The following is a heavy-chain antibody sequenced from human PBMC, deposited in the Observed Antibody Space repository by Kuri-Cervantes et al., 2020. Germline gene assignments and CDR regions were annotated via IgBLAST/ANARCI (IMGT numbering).Heavy chain of an antibody. V-gene: IGHV3-30*18. CDR3: AKDSDDSSGYIFDY. J-gene: IGHJ4*02. Sequence: GESLKISCAASGFTFSSYGMHWVRQAPGKGLEWVAVISYDGSNKYYADSVKGRFTISRDNSKNTLYLQMNSLRAEDTAVYYCAKDSDDSSGYIFDYWGQGTLVTVSS. CDR2: ISYDGSNK. CDR1: GFTFSSYG. D-gene: IGHD3-22*01.